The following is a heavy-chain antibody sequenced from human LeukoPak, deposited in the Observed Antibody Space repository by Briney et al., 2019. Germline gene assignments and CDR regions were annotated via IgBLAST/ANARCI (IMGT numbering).Heavy chain of an antibody. V-gene: IGHV4-38-2*02. J-gene: IGHJ3*02. CDR2: IYHSGST. CDR1: GYSISSGYY. Sequence: SETLSLTCTVSGYSISSGYYWGWIRQPPGKGLEWIGSIYHSGSTYYNPSLKSRVTISVDTSKNQFSLKLSSVTAADTAVYYCASLSSGSLPTAFDIWGQGAMVTVSS. CDR3: ASLSSGSLPTAFDI. D-gene: IGHD6-19*01.